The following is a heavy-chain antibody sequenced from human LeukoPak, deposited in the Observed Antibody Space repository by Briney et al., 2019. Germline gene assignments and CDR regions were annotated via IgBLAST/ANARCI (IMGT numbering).Heavy chain of an antibody. J-gene: IGHJ4*02. CDR3: ARTSDSSSSPFDY. CDR1: GGSISSSSYY. Sequence: ASETLSLTCTVSGGSISSSSYYWGWIRQPPGKGLEWIGSIYYSGSTYYNPSLKSRVTISVDTSKNQFSLKLSSVTAADTAVYYCARTSDSSSSPFDYWGQGTLVTVSS. V-gene: IGHV4-39*07. D-gene: IGHD6-13*01. CDR2: IYYSGST.